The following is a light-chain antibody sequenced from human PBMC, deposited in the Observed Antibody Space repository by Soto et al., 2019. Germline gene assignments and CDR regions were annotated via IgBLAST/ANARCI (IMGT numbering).Light chain of an antibody. CDR1: SSDVGAYTS. Sequence: QSVLTQPASVSGSPGQSITISCTGSSSDVGAYTSVSWYQQHPGKAPKLMTYEVSNRPSGVSRRFSGSKSGNTASLTISGLQAEDEAHYYCSSYTSDNRDYVFGTGTKVTVL. CDR2: EVS. J-gene: IGLJ1*01. CDR3: SSYTSDNRDYV. V-gene: IGLV2-14*01.